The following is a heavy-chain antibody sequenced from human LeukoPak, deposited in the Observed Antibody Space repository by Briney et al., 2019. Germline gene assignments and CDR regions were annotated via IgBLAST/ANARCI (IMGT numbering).Heavy chain of an antibody. V-gene: IGHV3-15*01. Sequence: GGSLRLSCAASGFTFSSYSMNWVRQAPGKGLEWVGRIKSKTDGGTTDYAAPVKGRFTISRDDSKNTLYLQMNSLKTEDTAVYYCTTDVPLKYTGSHYDYWGQGTLVTVSS. J-gene: IGHJ4*02. CDR1: GFTFSSYS. D-gene: IGHD1-26*01. CDR2: IKSKTDGGTT. CDR3: TTDVPLKYTGSHYDY.